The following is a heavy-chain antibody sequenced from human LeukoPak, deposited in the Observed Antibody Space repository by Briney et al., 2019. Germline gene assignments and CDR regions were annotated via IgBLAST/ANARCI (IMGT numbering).Heavy chain of an antibody. J-gene: IGHJ1*01. CDR2: ITGRGTNT. CDR3: ANLQY. Sequence: GGSLRLSCAASGFTFSSYSMNWVRQAPGKGLEWVASITGRGTNTYYADAVKGRFTISRDNSRNTVFLQMSSLTVDDTAVYYCANLQYWGQGSLVVVS. CDR1: GFTFSSYS. V-gene: IGHV3-23*01.